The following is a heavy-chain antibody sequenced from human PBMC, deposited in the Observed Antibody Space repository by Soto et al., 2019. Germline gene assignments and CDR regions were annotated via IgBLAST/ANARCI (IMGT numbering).Heavy chain of an antibody. Sequence: QVQLVQSGAEVKKPGASVKVSCKASGYTFTSYGISWVRQAPGQGLEWMGWISAYNGNTNYAQKLQGRVTMTTDTSTSTVYRGLRRLKSDDTAVDFWAGEALGSIAARRGWFAPWGQGTLVTVSS. D-gene: IGHD6-6*01. V-gene: IGHV1-18*04. CDR2: ISAYNGNT. J-gene: IGHJ5*02. CDR1: GYTFTSYG. CDR3: AGEALGSIAARRGWFAP.